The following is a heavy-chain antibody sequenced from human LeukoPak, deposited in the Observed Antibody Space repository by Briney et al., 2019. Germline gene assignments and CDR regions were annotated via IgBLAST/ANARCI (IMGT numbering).Heavy chain of an antibody. CDR3: ARGSMTTVTTGFH. V-gene: IGHV3-21*01. D-gene: IGHD4-11*01. J-gene: IGHJ4*02. CDR2: ISSSSSYI. Sequence: GGSLRLSCAASGFTFSSYSMNWVRQAPGKGLEWVSSISSSSSYIYYADSVKGRFTISRDNAKNSLYLQMNSLRAEDTAVYYCARGSMTTVTTGFHWGQGTLVTVSS. CDR1: GFTFSSYS.